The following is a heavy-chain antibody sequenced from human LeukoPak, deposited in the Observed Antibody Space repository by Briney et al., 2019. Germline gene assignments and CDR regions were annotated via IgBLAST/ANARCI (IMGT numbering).Heavy chain of an antibody. CDR2: INPNSGGT. CDR1: GYTFTGYY. V-gene: IGHV1-2*02. J-gene: IGHJ6*04. CDR3: ARGLMRGGSDWRLYMDV. Sequence: ASVKVSCKASGYTFTGYYMHWVRQAPGQGLEWMGWINPNSGGTNYAQKFQGRVTMTRNTSISTAYMELSSLSSEDTAVYYCARGLMRGGSDWRLYMDVWGKGTTVTISS. D-gene: IGHD1-26*01.